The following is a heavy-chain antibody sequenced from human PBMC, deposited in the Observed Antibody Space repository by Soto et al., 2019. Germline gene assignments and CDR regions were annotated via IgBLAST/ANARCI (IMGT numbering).Heavy chain of an antibody. CDR1: GYTFTSYG. CDR2: ISAYNGNT. CDR3: ARDRSSSWYTQDAFDI. J-gene: IGHJ3*02. V-gene: IGHV1-18*01. D-gene: IGHD6-13*01. Sequence: QVQLVQSGAEVKKPGASVKVSSKASGYTFTSYGISWVRQAPGQALECMGWISAYNGNTNYAQKLHGRVTMTTDTSTSTAYMELRSLRSDDTAVYYCARDRSSSWYTQDAFDIWGQGTMVTVSS.